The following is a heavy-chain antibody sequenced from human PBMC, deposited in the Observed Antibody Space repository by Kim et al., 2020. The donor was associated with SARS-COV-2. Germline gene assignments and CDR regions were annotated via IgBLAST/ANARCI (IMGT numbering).Heavy chain of an antibody. CDR1: EFTFSSYA. Sequence: GGSLRLSCAASEFTFSSYAMHWVRQAPGKGLEWVAVISYDGSNKYYADSVKGRFTISRDNSKNTLYLQMNSLRAEDTAVYYCAQSGAVGSTSGMDVWGQGTTVTVSS. D-gene: IGHD1-26*01. CDR2: ISYDGSNK. CDR3: AQSGAVGSTSGMDV. J-gene: IGHJ6*02. V-gene: IGHV3-30*03.